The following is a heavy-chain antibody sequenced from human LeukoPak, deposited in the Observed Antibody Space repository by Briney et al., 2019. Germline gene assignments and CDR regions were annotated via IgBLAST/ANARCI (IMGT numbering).Heavy chain of an antibody. V-gene: IGHV3-23*01. D-gene: IGHD1-26*01. J-gene: IGHJ4*02. Sequence: PGGSLRLSCAASGFTFSSSAMSWVRQAPGKGLEWVSVISGSGGATYYADSVKGRFTISRDNSKNTLYLQMNSLRAEDTAVYYCARQSSGSYYPLLLSTSYYFDYWGQGTLVTVSS. CDR3: ARQSSGSYYPLLLSTSYYFDY. CDR2: ISGSGGAT. CDR1: GFTFSSSA.